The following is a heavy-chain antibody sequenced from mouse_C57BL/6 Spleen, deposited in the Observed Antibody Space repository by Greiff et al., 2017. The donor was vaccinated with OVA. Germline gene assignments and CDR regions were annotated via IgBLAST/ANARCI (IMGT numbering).Heavy chain of an antibody. CDR3: ARRGGLHYAMDY. Sequence: EVKLMESGPELVKPGASVKISCKASGYSFTDYNMNWVKQSNGKSLEWIGVINPNYGTTSYNQKFKGKATLTVDQSSSTAYMQLNSLTSEDSAVYYCARRGGLHYAMDYWGQGTSVTVSS. V-gene: IGHV1-39*01. CDR1: GYSFTDYN. CDR2: INPNYGTT. D-gene: IGHD3-1*01. J-gene: IGHJ4*01.